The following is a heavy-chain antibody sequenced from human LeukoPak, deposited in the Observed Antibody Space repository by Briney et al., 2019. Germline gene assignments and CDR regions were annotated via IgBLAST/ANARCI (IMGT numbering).Heavy chain of an antibody. D-gene: IGHD2-15*01. CDR1: GGSFSGYY. Sequence: SETLSLTCAVYGGSFSGYYWSWIRQPPGKGLEWIGEINHSGSTNYNPSLKSRVTISVDTSKNQFSLKLSSVTAADTAVYYCARDPWWYWGQGTLVTVSS. J-gene: IGHJ4*02. V-gene: IGHV4-34*01. CDR2: INHSGST. CDR3: ARDPWWY.